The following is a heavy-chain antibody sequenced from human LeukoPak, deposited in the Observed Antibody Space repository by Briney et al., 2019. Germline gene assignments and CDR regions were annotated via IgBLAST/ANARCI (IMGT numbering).Heavy chain of an antibody. CDR3: ARDPYSSSWSSPGWFDP. CDR1: GYTFTSYY. J-gene: IGHJ5*02. V-gene: IGHV1-46*01. D-gene: IGHD6-13*01. CDR2: INPSGGST. Sequence: GASVKVSCKASGYTFTSYYMHWVRQAPGQGLEWMGIINPSGGSTSYAQKFQGRVTMTRDMSTSTVYMELSSLRSEDTAVYYCARDPYSSSWSSPGWFDPWGQGTLVTVSS.